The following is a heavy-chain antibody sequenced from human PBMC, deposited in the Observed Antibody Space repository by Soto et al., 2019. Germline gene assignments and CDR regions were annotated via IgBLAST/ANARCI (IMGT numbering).Heavy chain of an antibody. CDR3: VRSMTTLTIDWLDP. V-gene: IGHV3-74*01. Sequence: EVQLVESGGCLVQPGGSLRLSCAASGFTFSDYWMHWVRQVPGKGLVWLSRINGDGSNANYADYVRGRFTISRDNDNNTLNLQMNSLRAEDTAVYYCVRSMTTLTIDWLDPWGQGTQVTVFS. J-gene: IGHJ5*02. D-gene: IGHD4-17*01. CDR2: INGDGSNA. CDR1: GFTFSDYW.